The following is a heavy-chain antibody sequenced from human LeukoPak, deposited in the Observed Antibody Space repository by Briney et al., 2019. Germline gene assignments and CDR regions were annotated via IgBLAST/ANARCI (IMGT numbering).Heavy chain of an antibody. CDR2: ISSSSSTI. J-gene: IGHJ4*02. Sequence: GGSLRLSCAASGFTFSSYSMNWVRQAPGKGLEWVSYISSSSSTIYYADSVKGRFTISRDNAKNSLYLQMNSQRAEDTAVYYCARSGMITFGGVINDYWGQGTLVTVSS. V-gene: IGHV3-48*01. CDR1: GFTFSSYS. D-gene: IGHD3-16*01. CDR3: ARSGMITFGGVINDY.